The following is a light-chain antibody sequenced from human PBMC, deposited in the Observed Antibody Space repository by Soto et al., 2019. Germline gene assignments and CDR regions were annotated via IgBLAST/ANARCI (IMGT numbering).Light chain of an antibody. V-gene: IGKV3-11*01. CDR2: DVS. CDR1: QSLDSS. CDR3: QQRTNWSWT. J-gene: IGKJ1*01. Sequence: DSVLAQSPSTLSLSPGERATLSCRASQSLDSSLAWFQQKPGQAPRLLIYDVSYRASGIPARFSGSGSGTDFTLTISSLEPEDFAVYYCQQRTNWSWTFGQGTEVDIK.